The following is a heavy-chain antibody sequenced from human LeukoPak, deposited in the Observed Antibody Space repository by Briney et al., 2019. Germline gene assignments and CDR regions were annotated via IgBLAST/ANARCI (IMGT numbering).Heavy chain of an antibody. V-gene: IGHV3-74*01. CDR3: ARETPRRGETRDGYR. CDR2: INSDGSST. Sequence: GGSLRLSCAASGFSFSSYWMHWVRQAPGKGLVWVSRINSDGSSTIYADSVKGRFTISRDNPKNLLFLQINSLRVEDTAVYYCARETPRRGETRDGYRWGQGTVVTVSS. J-gene: IGHJ4*02. D-gene: IGHD5-24*01. CDR1: GFSFSSYW.